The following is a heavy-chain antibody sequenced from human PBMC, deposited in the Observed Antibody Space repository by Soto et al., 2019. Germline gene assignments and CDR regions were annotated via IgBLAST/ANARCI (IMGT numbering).Heavy chain of an antibody. CDR2: ISASGDAT. J-gene: IGHJ4*02. Sequence: GGSLRLSCAASGFTFSDFGMSWVRQAPGKGLEWVSVISASGDATYYAASVKGRFTLSRDNSKNTLFLQMNSLTVADTAVYYCAKKVTIYAVDTTHFWGQATHLTLSS. V-gene: IGHV3-23*01. CDR1: GFTFSDFG. D-gene: IGHD3-3*01. CDR3: AKKVTIYAVDTTHF.